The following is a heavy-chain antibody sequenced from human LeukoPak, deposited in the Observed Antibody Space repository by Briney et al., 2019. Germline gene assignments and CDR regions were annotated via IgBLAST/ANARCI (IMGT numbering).Heavy chain of an antibody. Sequence: QPGRSLRLSCAASGFTFSSYGVHWVRQATGKAREWVAVISYDGSNKYYAHSVKGRFTITRDNSKNTLYLQMNSLRAEDTAVYYCAKGGDCSSTSCYLFDYWGQGTLVTVSS. V-gene: IGHV3-30*18. J-gene: IGHJ4*02. CDR2: ISYDGSNK. D-gene: IGHD2-2*01. CDR1: GFTFSSYG. CDR3: AKGGDCSSTSCYLFDY.